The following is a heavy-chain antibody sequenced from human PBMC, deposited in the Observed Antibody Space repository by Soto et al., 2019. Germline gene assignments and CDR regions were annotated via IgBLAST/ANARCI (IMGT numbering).Heavy chain of an antibody. CDR3: ARYRGLLLWFGELSADGMDV. CDR1: GYSFTSYW. J-gene: IGHJ6*02. V-gene: IGHV5-51*01. CDR2: IYPGDSDT. Sequence: GESLKISCKGSGYSFTSYWIGWVRQMPGKGLEWMGIIYPGDSDTRYSPSFQGQVTISADKSISTAYLQWSSLKASDTAVYYCARYRGLLLWFGELSADGMDVWGQGTTVTVSS. D-gene: IGHD3-10*01.